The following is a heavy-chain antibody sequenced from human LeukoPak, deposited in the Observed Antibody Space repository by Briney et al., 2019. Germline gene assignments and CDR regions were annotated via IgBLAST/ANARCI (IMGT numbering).Heavy chain of an antibody. J-gene: IGHJ4*02. V-gene: IGHV4-4*07. CDR3: AVPDPYSSSSSSDY. CDR2: IYTSGST. CDR1: GGSISSYY. Sequence: SETLSLTCTVSGGSISSYYWSWIRQPAGKGLEWIGRIYTSGSTNYNPSLKSRVTISVDTSKNQFSLKLSSVTAADTAVYYCAVPDPYSSSSSSDYWGQGTLVTVSS. D-gene: IGHD6-6*01.